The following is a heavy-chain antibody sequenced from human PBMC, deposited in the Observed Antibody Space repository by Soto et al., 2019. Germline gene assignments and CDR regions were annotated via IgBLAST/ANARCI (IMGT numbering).Heavy chain of an antibody. CDR1: GYTFTSYG. CDR3: ARMGDVPYYYYGMNV. D-gene: IGHD3-16*01. V-gene: IGHV1-18*01. CDR2: INGYNGNT. Sequence: ASVKVSCKASGYTFTSYGITWVRQAPGQGLEWLGWINGYNGNTNYAQKLQGRVTMTTDTSTSTTYMELRSLRSDDTAVYYCARMGDVPYYYYGMNVWGQGTTVTVSS. J-gene: IGHJ6*02.